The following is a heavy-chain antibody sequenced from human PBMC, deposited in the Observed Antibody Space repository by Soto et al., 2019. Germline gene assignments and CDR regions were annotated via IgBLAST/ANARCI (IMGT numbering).Heavy chain of an antibody. CDR3: GRGGCIGGSSYSGYYWYFDL. CDR1: GGSISSNY. J-gene: IGHJ2*01. CDR2: IYYSGST. D-gene: IGHD2-15*01. Sequence: KPSETLSLTCTVSGGSISSNYWSWIRQPPGKGLEWIGYIYYSGSTNYNPSLKSRVTISVYTSKNQFSRKLSSVTAADTSVYYCGRGGCIGGSSYSGYYWYFDLWGRGTLVTVSS. V-gene: IGHV4-59*01.